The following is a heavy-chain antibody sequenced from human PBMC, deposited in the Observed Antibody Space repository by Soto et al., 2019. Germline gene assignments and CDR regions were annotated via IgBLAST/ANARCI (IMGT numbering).Heavy chain of an antibody. CDR1: GGSVSSGSYY. CDR3: GRQSFAVACTRPSGFFAY. D-gene: IGHD6-19*01. J-gene: IGHJ4*02. V-gene: IGHV4-61*01. Sequence: SETLSLTCTVSGGSVSSGSYYWSWIRQPPGKGLEWIGYIYYSGSTNYNPSLKSRVTISVDTSKNQFSPKLSSVTAADTAVYYCGRQSFAVACTRPSGFFAYWAQGTLVTVSS. CDR2: IYYSGST.